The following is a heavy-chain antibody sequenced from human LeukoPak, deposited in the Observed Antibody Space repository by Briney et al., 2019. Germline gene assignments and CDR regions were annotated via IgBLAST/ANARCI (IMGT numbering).Heavy chain of an antibody. Sequence: ASVKVSCKASGYTFTGYYMHWVRQAPGQGLEWMGWINPNSGDTNYAQKFQVRVTMTSDTSISTAYMELRRLRSDETAVYYCAREGRITMVRRVIGGPDWFDTWGQGTLVTVSS. CDR1: GYTFTGYY. CDR2: INPNSGDT. CDR3: AREGRITMVRRVIGGPDWFDT. V-gene: IGHV1-2*02. D-gene: IGHD3-10*01. J-gene: IGHJ5*02.